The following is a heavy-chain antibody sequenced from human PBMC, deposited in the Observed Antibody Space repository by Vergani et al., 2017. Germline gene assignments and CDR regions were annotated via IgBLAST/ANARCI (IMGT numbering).Heavy chain of an antibody. CDR3: ARGGIQLWRDAFDI. D-gene: IGHD5-18*01. Sequence: QVQLQESGPGLVKPSETLSLTCTVSGGSISSYYWSWILQPPGKGLEWIGYIYYSGSTNYNPSLKSRVTISVDTSKNQFSLKLSSVTAADTAVYYCARGGIQLWRDAFDIWGQGTMVTVSS. CDR2: IYYSGST. CDR1: GGSISSYY. V-gene: IGHV4-59*01. J-gene: IGHJ3*02.